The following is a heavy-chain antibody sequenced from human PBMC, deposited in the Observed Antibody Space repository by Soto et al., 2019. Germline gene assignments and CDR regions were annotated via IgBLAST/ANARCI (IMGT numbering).Heavy chain of an antibody. J-gene: IGHJ4*02. CDR2: SSNSGTFT. CDR1: VLSIIDHY. CDR3: ARSGDNYNVLDY. Sequence: GWSLRLSCASSVLSIIDHYMSWIRQAPGKGLEWVSYSSNSGTFTKYADSVKGRFSISRDNAKNSLYLEINSLRGEDTAIYYCARSGDNYNVLDYWGQGTPVTVSS. V-gene: IGHV3-11*03. D-gene: IGHD3-10*02.